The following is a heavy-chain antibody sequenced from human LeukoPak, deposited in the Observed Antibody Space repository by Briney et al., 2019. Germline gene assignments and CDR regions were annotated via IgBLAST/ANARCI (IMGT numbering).Heavy chain of an antibody. D-gene: IGHD3-16*01. V-gene: IGHV4-39*01. Sequence: SETLSLTCTVSGGSISSYYWGWIRQPPGKGLEWIGSIYYSGSTYYNPSLKSRVTISVDTSKNQFSLKLSPVTAADTAVYYCARLRLRLRFFGYWGQGTLVTVSS. CDR2: IYYSGST. CDR1: GGSISSYY. CDR3: ARLRLRLRFFGY. J-gene: IGHJ4*02.